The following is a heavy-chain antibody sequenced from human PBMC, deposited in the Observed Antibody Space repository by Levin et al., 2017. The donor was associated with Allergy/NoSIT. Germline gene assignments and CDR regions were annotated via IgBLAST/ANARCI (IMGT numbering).Heavy chain of an antibody. D-gene: IGHD5-24*01. J-gene: IGHJ4*02. Sequence: SQTLSLPCPVSGGSIRSSYWSWIRQPPGKGLEWIGYIYSSGSTNYNPSLKSRVTISVDTSKNQFSLKLSSVTAADTAVYYCARVGVEMATNVLDYWGQGTLVTVSS. CDR2: IYSSGST. V-gene: IGHV4-59*01. CDR1: GGSIRSSY. CDR3: ARVGVEMATNVLDY.